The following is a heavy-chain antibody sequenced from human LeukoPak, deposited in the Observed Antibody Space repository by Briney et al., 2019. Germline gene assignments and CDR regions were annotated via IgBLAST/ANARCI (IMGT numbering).Heavy chain of an antibody. D-gene: IGHD6-13*01. CDR3: AREFKEGSSSWDDAFDI. J-gene: IGHJ3*02. CDR2: IIPIFGTA. Sequence: ASVKVSCKASGGTFSSYAISWVRQAPGQGLEWMGGIIPIFGTANYAQKFQGRVTITADESTSTAYMELSSLRSEDTAVYYCAREFKEGSSSWDDAFDIWGQGTMVTVSS. CDR1: GGTFSSYA. V-gene: IGHV1-69*13.